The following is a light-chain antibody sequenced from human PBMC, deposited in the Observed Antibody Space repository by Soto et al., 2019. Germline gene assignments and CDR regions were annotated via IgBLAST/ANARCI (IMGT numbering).Light chain of an antibody. CDR1: SGSIANHY. J-gene: IGLJ2*01. Sequence: NFMLTQPHSVSESPGTTLSISCTHSSGSIANHYVQWYQQRPGSAPTTVIYENNQRLSGVPVRFSGSTDGSSNSASLTISGLQTEDEADYYCQSYDSDFVVFGGGTKLTVL. CDR3: QSYDSDFVV. V-gene: IGLV6-57*04. CDR2: ENN.